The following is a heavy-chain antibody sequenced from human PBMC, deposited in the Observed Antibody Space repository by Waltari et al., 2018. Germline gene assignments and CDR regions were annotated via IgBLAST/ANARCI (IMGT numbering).Heavy chain of an antibody. CDR2: IYTSGST. CDR3: AREGRYGSGSYFYFDY. D-gene: IGHD3-10*01. J-gene: IGHJ4*02. V-gene: IGHV4-61*09. Sequence: QVQLQESGPGLVQPSQTLSLTCTVSGRSISSGSYYWSWIRQPAGKGLEWIGYIYTSGSTNYNPSLKSRVTISVDTSKNQFSLKLSSVTAADTAVYYCAREGRYGSGSYFYFDYWGQGTLVTVSS. CDR1: GRSISSGSYY.